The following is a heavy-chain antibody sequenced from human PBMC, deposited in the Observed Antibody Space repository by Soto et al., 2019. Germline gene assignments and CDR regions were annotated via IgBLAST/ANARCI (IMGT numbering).Heavy chain of an antibody. Sequence: PGGSLRLSCAASGFTFSSYGMHWVRQAPGKGLEWVAVISYDGSNKYYADSVKGRFTISRDSTKKTLYLQMNSLRPDDTAMYYFAIDGVSSTVYTYNEGTYFDYLGLEDVLTISS. CDR1: GFTFSSYG. V-gene: IGHV3-30*03. CDR3: AIDGVSSTVYTYNEGTYFDY. CDR2: ISYDGSNK. D-gene: IGHD3-16*01. J-gene: IGHJ4*02.